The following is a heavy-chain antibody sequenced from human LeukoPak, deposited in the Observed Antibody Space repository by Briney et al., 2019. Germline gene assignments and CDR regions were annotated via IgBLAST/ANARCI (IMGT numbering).Heavy chain of an antibody. J-gene: IGHJ4*02. D-gene: IGHD4-17*01. CDR1: GFTFSNYS. CDR2: ISGTGGTT. CDR3: AKGRGTTATAAATY. V-gene: IGHV3-23*01. Sequence: GGSLRLSCAASGFTFSNYSMSWVRQAPGKGLEWVSTISGTGGTTYYADSVKGRFTISRDNSKNTLFLQFNSLRADDTAVYYCAKGRGTTATAAATYWDQGPLVTVSS.